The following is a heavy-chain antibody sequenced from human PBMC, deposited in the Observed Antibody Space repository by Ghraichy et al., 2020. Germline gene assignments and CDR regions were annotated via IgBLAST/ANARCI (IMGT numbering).Heavy chain of an antibody. CDR3: ARDDDDFWSGRHAFDI. D-gene: IGHD3-3*01. CDR2: IIAYNGDT. CDR1: GYTFTSYG. J-gene: IGHJ3*02. V-gene: IGHV1-18*01. Sequence: ASVKVSCKASGYTFTSYGISWVRQAPGQGLEWMGWIIAYNGDTNYAQNLQGRVTMTTDTSTSTAYMELMSLRSDDTAVYYCARDDDDFWSGRHAFDIWGQGTMVTVSS.